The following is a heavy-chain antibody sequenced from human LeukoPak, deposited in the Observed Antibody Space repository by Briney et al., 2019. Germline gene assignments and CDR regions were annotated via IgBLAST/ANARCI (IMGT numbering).Heavy chain of an antibody. CDR2: INHSGNT. CDR1: GGSFSGYY. Sequence: SETLSLTCAVYGGSFSGYYWSWIRQPPGKGLEWIGEINHSGNTNYNPSLKSRVTISVDTSKNQFSLKLSSVTAADTAVYYCARSRITMIAPPLYWGQGTLVTVSS. V-gene: IGHV4-34*01. D-gene: IGHD3-22*01. J-gene: IGHJ4*02. CDR3: ARSRITMIAPPLY.